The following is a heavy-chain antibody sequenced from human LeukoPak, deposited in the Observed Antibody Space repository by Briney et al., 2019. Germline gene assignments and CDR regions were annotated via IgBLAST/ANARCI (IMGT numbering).Heavy chain of an antibody. Sequence: GASVKVSCKASGYTFTSYDINWVRQATGQGLEWMGWMNPNSGNTGYAQKFQGRVTMTRNTSISPAYMELSRMSTDDTAGYYCARGGVNYYGSGSYYNARFFNWFDPWGQGTLVTVSS. CDR3: ARGGVNYYGSGSYYNARFFNWFDP. CDR2: MNPNSGNT. J-gene: IGHJ5*02. V-gene: IGHV1-8*01. D-gene: IGHD3-10*01. CDR1: GYTFTSYD.